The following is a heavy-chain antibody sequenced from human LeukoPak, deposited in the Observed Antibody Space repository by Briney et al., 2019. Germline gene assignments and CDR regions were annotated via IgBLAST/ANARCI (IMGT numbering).Heavy chain of an antibody. CDR2: MNPNSGNT. CDR1: GYTFTSYD. CDR3: ASTIAARDAFDI. J-gene: IGHJ3*02. Sequence: ASVKVSCKASGYTFTSYDINWVRQATGQGLEWMGWMNPNSGNTGYAQKFQGRVTITRNTSISTAYMELSSLRSEDTAVYYCASTIAARDAFDIWGQGTMVTVSS. D-gene: IGHD6-13*01. V-gene: IGHV1-8*03.